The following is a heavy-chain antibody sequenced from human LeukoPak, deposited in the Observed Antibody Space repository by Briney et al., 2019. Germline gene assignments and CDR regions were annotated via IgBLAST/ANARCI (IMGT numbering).Heavy chain of an antibody. J-gene: IGHJ4*02. CDR3: ARHSGPSAHIDY. Sequence: SETLSLTCTVSGGSISSYYWSWIRQPPGKVEECIGYIFYSGSTNYNPSLKSRGTISVDTSRNQFSLKLISVTAADTAVYYCARHSGPSAHIDYWGQGTLVTVSS. CDR1: GGSISSYY. D-gene: IGHD5-12*01. CDR2: IFYSGST. V-gene: IGHV4-59*08.